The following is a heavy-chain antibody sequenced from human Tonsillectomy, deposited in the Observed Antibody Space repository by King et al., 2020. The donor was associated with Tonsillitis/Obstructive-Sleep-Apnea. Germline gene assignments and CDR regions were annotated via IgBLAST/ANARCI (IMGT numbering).Heavy chain of an antibody. CDR2: ISGSGGIT. Sequence: VQLVESGGGLVQPGGSLRLSCAASGFTFSNYAMSWVRQAPGKGLEWVSGISGSGGITYYGDSVKGRFTISRDNSKNTLYLQMNILRAEDTALYYCAKDDEEDKVMVTSSAFDIWGQGTMVTVSS. V-gene: IGHV3-23*04. CDR3: AKDDEEDKVMVTSSAFDI. D-gene: IGHD5-18*01. CDR1: GFTFSNYA. J-gene: IGHJ3*02.